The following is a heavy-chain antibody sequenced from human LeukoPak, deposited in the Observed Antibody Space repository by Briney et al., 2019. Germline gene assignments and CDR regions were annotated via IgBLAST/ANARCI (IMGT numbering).Heavy chain of an antibody. CDR2: ISANNDNT. CDR3: ARDRGAGWFVY. D-gene: IGHD3-10*01. Sequence: ASVKVSCKASGYSFTSYGISWVRQAPGQGLEWMGWISANNDNTNYAQNLQGRVSMTTDTSTSTVYMELTSLRSDDTAVYYCARDRGAGWFVYWGQGTPVTVSS. J-gene: IGHJ5*01. CDR1: GYSFTSYG. V-gene: IGHV1-18*01.